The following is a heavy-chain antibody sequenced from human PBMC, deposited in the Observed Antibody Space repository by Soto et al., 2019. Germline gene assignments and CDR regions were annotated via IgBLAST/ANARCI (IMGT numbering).Heavy chain of an antibody. V-gene: IGHV1-18*01. CDR3: ARQQWLYYYYGMDV. CDR1: GYTFTTYG. J-gene: IGHJ6*02. D-gene: IGHD6-19*01. Sequence: ASVKVSCKASGYTFTTYGISWVRQAPGQVLECMVWISAYNGNTNYXXKIQGRVXXTTDTSTSTAXMELRXLRSDDTAVXYCARQQWLYYYYGMDVWRQGTTVTVSS. CDR2: ISAYNGNT.